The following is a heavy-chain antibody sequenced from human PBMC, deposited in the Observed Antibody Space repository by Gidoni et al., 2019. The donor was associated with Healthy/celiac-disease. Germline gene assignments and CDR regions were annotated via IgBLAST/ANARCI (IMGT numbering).Heavy chain of an antibody. Sequence: QVQLGASGGGVVQPGRSRRRSCACSGFNVSTVAVAWGLQAPGKGLEWVAVISYDGSNKYYADAVKGRFTISRDNSKNTLYLQMNSLRAEDTAVYYCAIDFGDPSSGPSVYYYYGMDVWGQGTTVTVSS. CDR1: GFNVSTVA. D-gene: IGHD6-19*01. J-gene: IGHJ6*02. CDR3: AIDFGDPSSGPSVYYYYGMDV. CDR2: ISYDGSNK. V-gene: IGHV3-30-3*01.